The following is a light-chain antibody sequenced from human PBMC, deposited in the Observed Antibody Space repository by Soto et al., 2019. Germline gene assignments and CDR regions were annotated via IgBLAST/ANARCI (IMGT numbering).Light chain of an antibody. CDR3: QHYDSSRT. CDR2: DAS. V-gene: IGKV3-15*01. Sequence: EIVMTQSPATLSVSPGERATLSCRASQSVSSHLAWYQHKPGQAPRLLFYDASTRATGIPARSSGSGSGTDFTLTISRLEPEDFAVYYCQHYDSSRTFGQGTKVDIK. J-gene: IGKJ1*01. CDR1: QSVSSH.